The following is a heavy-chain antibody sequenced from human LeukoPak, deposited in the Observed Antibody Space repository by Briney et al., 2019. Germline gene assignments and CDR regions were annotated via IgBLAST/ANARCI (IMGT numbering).Heavy chain of an antibody. Sequence: ASVKVSCKASGYTFTSYGISWVRQAPGQGLEWMGWISAYNGNTNYAQKFQGRVTMTRDTSISTAYMELSSLRSEDTAVYYCAREMSTVTTTRGMDVWGQGTTVTVSS. J-gene: IGHJ6*02. V-gene: IGHV1-18*01. CDR2: ISAYNGNT. CDR1: GYTFTSYG. CDR3: AREMSTVTTTRGMDV. D-gene: IGHD4-17*01.